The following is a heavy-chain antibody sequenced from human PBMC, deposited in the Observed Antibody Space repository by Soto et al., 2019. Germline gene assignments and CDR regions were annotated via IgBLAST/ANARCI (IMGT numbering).Heavy chain of an antibody. CDR3: AREGY. V-gene: IGHV3-7*05. CDR1: GFTFSWHW. Sequence: EVKLVESGGGLVQPGGSLRLSCSASGFTFSWHWMSWVRQAPGKGPEWVASIKQDGSEKYYVDSVKDRFTISRDNAKNSLYLQMNSLRAEDTAVYYCAREGYWGQGTLVTISS. CDR2: IKQDGSEK. J-gene: IGHJ4*02.